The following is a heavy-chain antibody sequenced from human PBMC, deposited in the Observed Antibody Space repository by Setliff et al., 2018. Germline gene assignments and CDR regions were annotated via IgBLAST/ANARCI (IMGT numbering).Heavy chain of an antibody. D-gene: IGHD3-3*01. J-gene: IGHJ4*02. CDR2: RYYTGTT. V-gene: IGHV4-39*01. CDR1: GVDVIERLYY. Sequence: TSETLSLTCSASGVDVIERLYYWSWVRQSPGKGLEWIGTRYYTGTTFYNPSLESRVAVSLDASEKKFSLNLRSVTTADTAVYYCARHFYPPDFFAHWGQGLLVTVS. CDR3: ARHFYPPDFFAH.